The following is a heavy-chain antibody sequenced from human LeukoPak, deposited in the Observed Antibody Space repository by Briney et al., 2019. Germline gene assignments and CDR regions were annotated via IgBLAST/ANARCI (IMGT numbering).Heavy chain of an antibody. CDR1: GFTFSSYW. Sequence: GGSLRLSCAASGFTFSSYWMSWVRQAPGKGLEWVANIKQDGGEKYYVDSVKGRFTISRDNAKNSLYLQMNSLRAEDTAVYYCARMGEGIAVAGSYFDYWGQGTLVTVSS. CDR2: IKQDGGEK. CDR3: ARMGEGIAVAGSYFDY. J-gene: IGHJ4*02. D-gene: IGHD6-19*01. V-gene: IGHV3-7*01.